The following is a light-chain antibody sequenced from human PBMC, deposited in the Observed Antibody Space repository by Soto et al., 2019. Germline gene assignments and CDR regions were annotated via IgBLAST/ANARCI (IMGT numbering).Light chain of an antibody. Sequence: EIVLTQSPGTLSLSPGERATLSCRASLSVSSSYLAWYQQKPGQAPRLLIYGASSRATGIPGRFSGSGSGTDFTLTISRLEPEDFAVYYCQQYGSSPATFGQGTKVEIK. V-gene: IGKV3-20*01. CDR3: QQYGSSPAT. J-gene: IGKJ1*01. CDR1: LSVSSSY. CDR2: GAS.